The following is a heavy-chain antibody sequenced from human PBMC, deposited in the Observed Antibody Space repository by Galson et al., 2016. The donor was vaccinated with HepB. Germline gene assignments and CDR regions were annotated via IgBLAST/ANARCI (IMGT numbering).Heavy chain of an antibody. J-gene: IGHJ4*02. CDR1: GGSISSSVYH. D-gene: IGHD2-2*01. CDR2: IHYSGTT. CDR3: ARHSRALNSCYYFDY. Sequence: SETLSLTCTVSGGSISSSVYHWAWIRQPPGKGLEWIGTIHYSGTTYYNPSHKSRVTMSLDTSKSQFSLMLNYVTAADMAVYYCARHSRALNSCYYFDYWGQGTLVTVSS. V-gene: IGHV4-39*01.